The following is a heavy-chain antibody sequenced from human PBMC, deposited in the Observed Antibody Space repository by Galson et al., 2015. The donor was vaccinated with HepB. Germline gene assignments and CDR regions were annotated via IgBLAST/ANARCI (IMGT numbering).Heavy chain of an antibody. Sequence: SLRLSCAASGFMFSGHWTNWVRQAPGKGLEWVALISYDGSNKYYIDSVKGRFTISRDNSKNTLYLQMNSLRTEDTAVYYCAKDSHSSSWPNYHYYGMDVWGQGTTVTVSS. V-gene: IGHV3-30*18. CDR3: AKDSHSSSWPNYHYYGMDV. CDR2: ISYDGSNK. J-gene: IGHJ6*02. D-gene: IGHD6-13*01. CDR1: GFMFSGHW.